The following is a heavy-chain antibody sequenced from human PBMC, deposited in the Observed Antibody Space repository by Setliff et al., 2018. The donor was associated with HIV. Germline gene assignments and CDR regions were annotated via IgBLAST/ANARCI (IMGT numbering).Heavy chain of an antibody. Sequence: PSETLSLTCTVSGGSISSDTFYWGWIRQPAGKGLEWIGHVYARGNTNYNPSLKSRVTISVDTSKSQFSLKLSSVTAADTAVYYCARDRYGDYAYFDYGGQGTLVTVSS. V-gene: IGHV4-61*09. CDR1: GGSISSDTFY. D-gene: IGHD4-17*01. J-gene: IGHJ4*02. CDR3: ARDRYGDYAYFDY. CDR2: VYARGNT.